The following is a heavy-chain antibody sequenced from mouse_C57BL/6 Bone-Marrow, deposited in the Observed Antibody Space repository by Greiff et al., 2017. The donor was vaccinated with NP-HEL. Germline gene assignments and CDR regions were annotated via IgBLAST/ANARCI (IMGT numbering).Heavy chain of an antibody. CDR2: IDPSDSYT. V-gene: IGHV1-69*01. J-gene: IGHJ2*01. CDR3: ARSLFLSGGDY. Sequence: VKLQQPGAELVMPGASVKLSCKASGYTFTSYWMHWVKQRPGQGLEWIGEIDPSDSYTNYIQKFKGKSTLTVDKSSSTAYMQLSSLTSEDSAVYYCARSLFLSGGDYWGQGNTLTVSS. CDR1: GYTFTSYW.